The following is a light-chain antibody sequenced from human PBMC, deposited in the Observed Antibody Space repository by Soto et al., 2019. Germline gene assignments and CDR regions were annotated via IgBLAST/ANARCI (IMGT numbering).Light chain of an antibody. Sequence: IVLTQSPVTLSLSPGERATLSCRASQSVGSSYLAWYQQKPGRAPRLLIYATSKRATDIPDRFSGSGSGTAFTLTISRLEPEDFAVYYCQQYGSSPRTFGQGTKLEIK. V-gene: IGKV3-20*01. CDR2: ATS. CDR1: QSVGSSY. J-gene: IGKJ2*01. CDR3: QQYGSSPRT.